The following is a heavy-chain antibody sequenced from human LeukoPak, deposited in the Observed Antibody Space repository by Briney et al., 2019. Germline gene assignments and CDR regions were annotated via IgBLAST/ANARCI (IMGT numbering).Heavy chain of an antibody. CDR1: GFTFSSYW. J-gene: IGHJ5*02. V-gene: IGHV3-7*04. CDR2: IKQDGSEK. D-gene: IGHD2-21*01. Sequence: GGSLRLSCAASGFTFSSYWMSWVRQAPGKGLEWVANIKQDGSEKYYVDSVKGRFTISRDNSKNTLYLQMNSLRAEDTAVYYCAKEGGLLNWFDPWGQGTLVTVSS. CDR3: AKEGGLLNWFDP.